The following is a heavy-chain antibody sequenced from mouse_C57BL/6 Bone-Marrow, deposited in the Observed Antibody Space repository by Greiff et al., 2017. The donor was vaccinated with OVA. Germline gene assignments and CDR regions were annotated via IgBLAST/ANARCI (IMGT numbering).Heavy chain of an antibody. CDR3: ARLSGTRYFDV. CDR1: GYTFTSYG. Sequence: QVQLQQSGAELATPGASVKLSCKASGYTFTSYGISWVKQRTGQGLEWIGEIYPRSGNTYYNEKFKGKATLTADKSSSTAYMELRSLTSEDSAVYFCARLSGTRYFDVWGTGTTVTVSS. V-gene: IGHV1-81*01. J-gene: IGHJ1*03. CDR2: IYPRSGNT. D-gene: IGHD4-1*01.